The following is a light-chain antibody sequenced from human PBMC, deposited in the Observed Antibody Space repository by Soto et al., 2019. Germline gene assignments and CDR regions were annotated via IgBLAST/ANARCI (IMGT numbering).Light chain of an antibody. CDR2: GAS. V-gene: IGKV3-20*01. Sequence: EIVLTQSPGTLSLSPGERATLSCRASQSVSSSYLAWYQQKPGQAPRLLIHGASSRATGIPDRFSGSGSGTDFTLTIRRLEPEDFAVYYCQQYSTFGQGTKLEIK. J-gene: IGKJ2*02. CDR1: QSVSSSY. CDR3: QQYST.